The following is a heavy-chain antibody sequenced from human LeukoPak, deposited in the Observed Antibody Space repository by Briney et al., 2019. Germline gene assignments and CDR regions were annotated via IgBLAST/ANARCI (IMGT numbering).Heavy chain of an antibody. CDR3: ARDLQGQSSFGVVSTGFDL. V-gene: IGHV4-61*02. D-gene: IGHD3-3*01. CDR1: GGSISSGGSIGSFY. CDR2: IDAGGST. J-gene: IGHJ2*01. Sequence: SETLSLTCTVSGGSISSGGSIGSFYWSWIRQPAGKGLEWIGRIDAGGSTYYNPSLKSRVTMSVDTSKNQFSLKLSSVTAADTAVYYCARDLQGQSSFGVVSTGFDLWGRGTLVTVSS.